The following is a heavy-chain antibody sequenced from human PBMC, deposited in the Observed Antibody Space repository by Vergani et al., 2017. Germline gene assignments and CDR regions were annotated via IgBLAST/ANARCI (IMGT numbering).Heavy chain of an antibody. CDR3: ARLAPTTGFDY. J-gene: IGHJ4*02. D-gene: IGHD4-17*01. V-gene: IGHV4-39*01. CDR2: IYYSGST. CDR1: GGSISSSSYY. Sequence: QLQLQESGPGLVKPSETLSLTCTVSGGSISSSSYYWGWIRQPPGKGLEWIGSIYYSGSTYYNPSLKSRVTISVDTSKNQFSLKLSSVTAADTAVYYCARLAPTTGFDYWGQGTLVTVSS.